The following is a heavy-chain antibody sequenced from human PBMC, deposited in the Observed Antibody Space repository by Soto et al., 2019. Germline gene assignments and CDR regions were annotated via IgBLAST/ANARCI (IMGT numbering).Heavy chain of an antibody. CDR3: AREDGSGSYYNSYYGMDV. J-gene: IGHJ6*02. CDR2: ISYDGSNK. Sequence: GGSLRLSCAASGFTFSSYAMHWVRQAPGKGLEWVAVISYDGSNKYYADSVKGRFTISRDNSKNTLYLQMNSLRAEDTAVYYCAREDGSGSYYNSYYGMDVWGQGTPVTFSS. CDR1: GFTFSSYA. D-gene: IGHD3-10*01. V-gene: IGHV3-30-3*01.